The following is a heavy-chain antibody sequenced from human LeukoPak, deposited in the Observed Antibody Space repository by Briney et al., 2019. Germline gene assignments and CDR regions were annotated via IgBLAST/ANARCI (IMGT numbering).Heavy chain of an antibody. CDR3: ATAVSGSYRDAFDI. CDR2: VDPEDGET. J-gene: IGHJ3*02. V-gene: IGHV1-69-2*01. CDR1: GYTFTDYY. D-gene: IGHD1-26*01. Sequence: ASVEVSCKVSGYTFTDYYMHWVQQAPGKGLEWMGLVDPEDGETIYAEKFQGRVTITADTSTDTAYMELSSLRSEDTAVYYCATAVSGSYRDAFDIWGQGTMVTVSS.